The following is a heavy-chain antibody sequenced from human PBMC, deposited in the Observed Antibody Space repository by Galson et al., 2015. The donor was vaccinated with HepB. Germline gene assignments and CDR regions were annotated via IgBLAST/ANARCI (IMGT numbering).Heavy chain of an antibody. CDR3: ARAQLMDRNLGVVSPFDY. CDR1: GYTFTSYA. V-gene: IGHV1-3*01. D-gene: IGHD2-15*01. CDR2: INAGNGNT. Sequence: SVKVSCKASGYTFTSYAMHWVRQAPGQRLEWMGWINAGNGNTKYSQKFQGRVTITRDTSASTAYMELSSLRSEDTAVYYYARAQLMDRNLGVVSPFDYWGQGTLVTVSS. J-gene: IGHJ4*02.